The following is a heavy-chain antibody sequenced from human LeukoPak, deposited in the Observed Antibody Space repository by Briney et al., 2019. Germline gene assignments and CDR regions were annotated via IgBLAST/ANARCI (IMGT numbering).Heavy chain of an antibody. CDR2: ISAYNGST. J-gene: IGHJ6*02. Sequence: ASVKVSCKASGYTFTSYGISWVRQAPGQGLEWMGWISAYNGSTNYAQKLQGRVTMTTDTSTSTAYMELRSLRSDDTAVYYCARVEQQQLVLYYYYGMDVWGQGTTVTVSS. CDR3: ARVEQQQLVLYYYYGMDV. V-gene: IGHV1-18*01. CDR1: GYTFTSYG. D-gene: IGHD6-13*01.